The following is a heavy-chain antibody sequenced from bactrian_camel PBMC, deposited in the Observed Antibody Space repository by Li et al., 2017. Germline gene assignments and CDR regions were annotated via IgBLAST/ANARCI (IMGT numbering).Heavy chain of an antibody. D-gene: IGHD4*01. CDR2: IDSDGIT. Sequence: DVQLVESGGGSVQAGGSLRLTCVASAEARHMAWFRQTPGSEREGVLGIDSDGITNYADFAKGRFTASKDNAKDTLYLEMNNLKPEDTAMYYCAAEENCLWDELDYLPDDYTYWGQGTQVTVS. J-gene: IGHJ4*01. V-gene: IGHV3S10*01. CDR1: AEARH. CDR3: AAEENCLWDELDYLPDDYTY.